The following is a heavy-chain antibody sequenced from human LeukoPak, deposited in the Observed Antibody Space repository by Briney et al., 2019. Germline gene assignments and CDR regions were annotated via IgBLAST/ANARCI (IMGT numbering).Heavy chain of an antibody. CDR2: ISGNSNTI. Sequence: PGGSLRLSCAASGFTFSTYSMIWVRQAPGKGLEWVSYISGNSNTIYYADSVKGRFTISRDNSKNTLYLQMNSLRAEDTAVYYCALGVGYYYEGDYWGQGTLVTVSS. CDR3: ALGVGYYYEGDY. V-gene: IGHV3-48*01. D-gene: IGHD3-22*01. CDR1: GFTFSTYS. J-gene: IGHJ4*02.